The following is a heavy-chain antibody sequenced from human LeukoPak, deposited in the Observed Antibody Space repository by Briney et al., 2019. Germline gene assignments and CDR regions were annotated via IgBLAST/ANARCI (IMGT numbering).Heavy chain of an antibody. CDR3: ARGHYCSSTSCYRGIDY. V-gene: IGHV4-34*01. D-gene: IGHD2-2*01. CDR2: IYHSGST. Sequence: SETLSLTCAVYGGSFSGYYWSWIRQPPGKGLEWIGYIYHSGSTYYNPSLKSRVTISVDRSKNQFSLKLSSVTAADTAVYYCARGHYCSSTSCYRGIDYWGQGTLVTVSS. CDR1: GGSFSGYY. J-gene: IGHJ4*02.